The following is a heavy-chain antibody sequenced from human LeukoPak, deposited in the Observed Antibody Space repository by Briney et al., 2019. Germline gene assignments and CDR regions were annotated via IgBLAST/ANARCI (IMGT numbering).Heavy chain of an antibody. CDR3: ARRRWLQLRAFDY. CDR2: ISSSGSTI. J-gene: IGHJ4*02. V-gene: IGHV3-48*03. D-gene: IGHD5-24*01. CDR1: GFTFSSYE. Sequence: GGSLRLSCAASGFTFSSYEMNWVRQAPGKGLEWVSYISSSGSTIYYADSVKGRFTISRDNAKNSLYLQMNSLRAEDTAVYYCARRRWLQLRAFDYWSQGTLVTVSS.